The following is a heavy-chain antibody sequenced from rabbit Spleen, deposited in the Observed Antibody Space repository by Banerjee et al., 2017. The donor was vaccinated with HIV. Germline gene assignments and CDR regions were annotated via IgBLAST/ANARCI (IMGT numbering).Heavy chain of an antibody. Sequence: QLKESGGGLVQPGGSLKLSCKASGFDFSTYSMSWVRQAPGKGLEWIGYIVPIFGVTYYANWVNGRFTISSHNAQNTLYLQLDSLTAADTATYVCARDLVAVIGWNFNLWGPGTLVTVS. D-gene: IGHD1-1*01. CDR3: ARDLVAVIGWNFNL. CDR1: GFDFSTYS. J-gene: IGHJ4*01. CDR2: IVPIFGVT. V-gene: IGHV1S7*01.